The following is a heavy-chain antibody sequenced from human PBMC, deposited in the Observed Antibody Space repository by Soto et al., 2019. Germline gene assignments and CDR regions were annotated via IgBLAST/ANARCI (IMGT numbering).Heavy chain of an antibody. CDR2: ISAYNGNT. CDR1: GYTFTSYG. D-gene: IGHD2-2*01. CDR3: ARDPQGVVVPAATADF. V-gene: IGHV1-18*01. Sequence: QVQLVQSGAEVKKPGASVKCSCKASGYTFTSYGISWERQAPGQGLEWMGWISAYNGNTNYAQKLQGRVTMTTDTSTSTAYMELRGVGSDDTSVDYCARDPQGVVVPAATADFWGQGTLVTVSS. J-gene: IGHJ4*02.